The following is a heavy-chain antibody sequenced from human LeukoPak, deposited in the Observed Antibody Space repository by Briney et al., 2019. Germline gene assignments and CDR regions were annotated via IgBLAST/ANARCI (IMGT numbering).Heavy chain of an antibody. J-gene: IGHJ4*02. CDR2: IYYSGST. D-gene: IGHD3-9*01. Sequence: SETLSLTCTVSGGSISSSSYYWGWIRQPTGKGLEWIGSIYYSGSTYYNPSLKSRVTISVDTSKNQFSLKLSSVTAADTAVYYCARLDDILTGYYRGPPGYFDCWGQGTLVTVSS. CDR3: ARLDDILTGYYRGPPGYFDC. CDR1: GGSISSSSYY. V-gene: IGHV4-39*01.